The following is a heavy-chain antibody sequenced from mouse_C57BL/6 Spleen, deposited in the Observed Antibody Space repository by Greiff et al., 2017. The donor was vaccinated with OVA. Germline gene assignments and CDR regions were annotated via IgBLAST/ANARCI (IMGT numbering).Heavy chain of an antibody. D-gene: IGHD1-1*01. CDR3: AYGYAMDY. Sequence: VKLVESGAELVKPGASVKISCKASGYAFSSYWMNWVKQRPGKGLEWIGQIYPGDGDTNYNGKFKGKATLTADKSSSTAYMQLSSLTSEDSAVYFCAYGYAMDYWGQGTSVTVSS. CDR1: GYAFSSYW. V-gene: IGHV1-80*01. J-gene: IGHJ4*01. CDR2: IYPGDGDT.